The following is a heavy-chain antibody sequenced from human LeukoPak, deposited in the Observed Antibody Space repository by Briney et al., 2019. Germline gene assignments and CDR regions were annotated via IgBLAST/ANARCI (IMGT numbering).Heavy chain of an antibody. CDR1: GFTFSSYG. J-gene: IGHJ3*02. CDR2: MSGSGGST. D-gene: IGHD2-2*01. Sequence: PGGSLRLSCAASGFTFSSYGMSWVRQAPGKGLEWVSTMSGSGGSTYYVDSVKGRFTISRDNSKNTLYLQMNSLRAEDTAVYYCAKYREARYCSSTSCLDAFDIWGQGTMVTVSS. CDR3: AKYREARYCSSTSCLDAFDI. V-gene: IGHV3-23*01.